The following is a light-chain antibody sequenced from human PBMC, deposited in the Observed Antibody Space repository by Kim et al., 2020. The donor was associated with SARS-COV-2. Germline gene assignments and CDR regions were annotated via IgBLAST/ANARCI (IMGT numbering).Light chain of an antibody. J-gene: IGKJ2*01. V-gene: IGKV1-5*03. CDR3: QRYNSEPGT. CDR2: KAF. CDR1: HSSSSG. Sequence: SVVDRDRVTFTGRASHSSSSGWAWYQQGPGNNPKLQVYKAFSLENGVPARFSGSGSGSEFTLTSRSLQPDDFETYYCQRYNSEPGTFGQGTKLEIK.